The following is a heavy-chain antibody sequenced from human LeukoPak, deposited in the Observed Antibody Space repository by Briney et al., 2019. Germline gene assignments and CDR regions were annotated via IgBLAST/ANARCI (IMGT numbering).Heavy chain of an antibody. V-gene: IGHV4-59*01. CDR1: GGSISSYY. D-gene: IGHD3-22*01. Sequence: KPSEPLSLTCTVSGGSISSYYWSWIRQPPGKGLEWIGYIYYSGSTNYNPSLKSRVTISVDTSKNQFSLKLSSVTAADTAVYYCARDIDSSGYSYWYFDLWGRGTLVTVSS. CDR2: IYYSGST. J-gene: IGHJ2*01. CDR3: ARDIDSSGYSYWYFDL.